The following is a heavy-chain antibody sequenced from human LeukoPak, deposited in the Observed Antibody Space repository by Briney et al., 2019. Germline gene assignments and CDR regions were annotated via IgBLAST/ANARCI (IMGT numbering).Heavy chain of an antibody. D-gene: IGHD1-26*01. Sequence: GRSLRLSCAASGFTFDDYAMHWDRQAPGKGLEWVSGISWNSGSIGYADSVKGRFTISRDNAKNSLYLQMNSLRAEDTALYYCAKELHGMDVWGQGTTVTVSS. V-gene: IGHV3-9*01. CDR3: AKELHGMDV. CDR1: GFTFDDYA. CDR2: ISWNSGSI. J-gene: IGHJ6*02.